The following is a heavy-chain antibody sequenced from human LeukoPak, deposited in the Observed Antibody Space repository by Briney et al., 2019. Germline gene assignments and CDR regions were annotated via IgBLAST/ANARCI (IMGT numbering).Heavy chain of an antibody. Sequence: SETLSLTCAVSGGSISSSNWWSWVRQPPGKGLEWIGEIYHSGSTNYNPSLKSRVTISVDKSKNQFSLKLSSVTAADTAVYYRARAVTCSSTSCYNYFDYWGQGTLVTVSS. CDR2: IYHSGST. CDR1: GGSISSSNW. CDR3: ARAVTCSSTSCYNYFDY. D-gene: IGHD2-2*02. V-gene: IGHV4-4*02. J-gene: IGHJ4*02.